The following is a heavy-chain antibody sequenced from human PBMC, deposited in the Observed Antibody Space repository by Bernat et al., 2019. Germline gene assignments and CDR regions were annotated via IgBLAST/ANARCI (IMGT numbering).Heavy chain of an antibody. D-gene: IGHD6-13*01. CDR3: TTAGETGSPSIAAAGTLPFGHDY. CDR2: IKSKTDGGTT. CDR1: GFTFSNAW. J-gene: IGHJ4*02. Sequence: EVQLVESGGGLVKPGGSLRLSCAASGFTFSNAWMNWVRQAPGKGLEWVGRIKSKTDGGTTDYAAPVKGRFTISRDDSKNTLYLQMNSLKTEDTAVYYCTTAGETGSPSIAAAGTLPFGHDYWGQGTLVTVSS. V-gene: IGHV3-15*07.